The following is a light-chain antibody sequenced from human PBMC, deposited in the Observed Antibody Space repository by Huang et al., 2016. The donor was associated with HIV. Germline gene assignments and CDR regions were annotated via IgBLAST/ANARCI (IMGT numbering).Light chain of an antibody. CDR1: QGISSS. CDR3: QQYFSTPLA. CDR2: GAS. V-gene: IGKV1-NL1*01. Sequence: DIQMTQSPSSLTASVGDRVTITCRASQGISSSLAWYQQKSGKAPNLLLYGASRLESGVPSMFSGSGSGTDYTLTISSLQPEDFATYYCQQYFSTPLAFGQGTKVEVK. J-gene: IGKJ1*01.